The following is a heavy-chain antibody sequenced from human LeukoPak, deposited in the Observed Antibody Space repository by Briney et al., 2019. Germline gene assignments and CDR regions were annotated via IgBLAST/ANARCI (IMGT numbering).Heavy chain of an antibody. CDR2: INHSGST. V-gene: IGHV4-34*01. CDR1: GGSFSGYY. D-gene: IGHD3-22*01. Sequence: PSETLSLTCAVYGGSFSGYYWSWIRQPPGKGLEWIGEINHSGSTNYNPSLKSRVTISVDTSKNQFSLKLSSVTAADTAVYYCARGRVRYYDQNALDYWGQGTLVTVSS. J-gene: IGHJ4*02. CDR3: ARGRVRYYDQNALDY.